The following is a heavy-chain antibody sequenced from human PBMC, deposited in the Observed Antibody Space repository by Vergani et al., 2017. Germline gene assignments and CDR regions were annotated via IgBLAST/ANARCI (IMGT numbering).Heavy chain of an antibody. Sequence: QVQLVESGGGVVQPGGSLRLSCAASGFTFSSYGMHWVRQAPGKGLEWVAFIRYDGSNKYYADSVKGRFTISRDNSKNTLYLQMNSLRAEDTAVYYCARLRDFWSGYYTGSDAFDIWGQGTMVTVSS. CDR1: GFTFSSYG. CDR2: IRYDGSNK. CDR3: ARLRDFWSGYYTGSDAFDI. J-gene: IGHJ3*02. D-gene: IGHD3-3*01. V-gene: IGHV3-30*02.